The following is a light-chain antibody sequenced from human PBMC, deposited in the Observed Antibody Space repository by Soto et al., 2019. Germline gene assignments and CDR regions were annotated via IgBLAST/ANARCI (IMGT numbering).Light chain of an antibody. CDR2: DVS. V-gene: IGLV2-14*03. CDR1: SSDIGGYNY. J-gene: IGLJ1*01. Sequence: QSALTQPASVSGSPGQSITISCTGTSSDIGGYNYVSWYQQLPGKVPKLIIYDVSNRPSGVSDRFSGSKSGNAASLTISGLQAEDEADYYCSSYTSTSTLYVFGTGTKVTVI. CDR3: SSYTSTSTLYV.